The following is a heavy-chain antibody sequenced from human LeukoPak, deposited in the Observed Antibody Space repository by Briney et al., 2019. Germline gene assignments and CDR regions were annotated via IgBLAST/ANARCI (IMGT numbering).Heavy chain of an antibody. CDR1: GFTFSSNY. CDR3: AKDRCSGGSCYYFDY. V-gene: IGHV3-53*01. Sequence: GGSLRLSCAASGFTFSSNYMSWVRQAPGKGLEWVSVIYSGGSTYYADSVKGRFTISRDNSKNTLYLQMNSLRAEDTAVYYCAKDRCSGGSCYYFDYWGQGTLVTVSS. CDR2: IYSGGST. J-gene: IGHJ4*02. D-gene: IGHD2-15*01.